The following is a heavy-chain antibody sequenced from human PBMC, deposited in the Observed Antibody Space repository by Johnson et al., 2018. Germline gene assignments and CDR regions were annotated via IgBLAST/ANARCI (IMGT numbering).Heavy chain of an antibody. CDR2: MHPDRGNT. CDR1: GNTFASYD. Sequence: QVQLVQSGAEVKKPGASVKVSCRASGNTFASYDINWVRLATGQGLEWMGRMHPDRGNTGFAQRFQGRVTMTRNTSISTAYMELSGLRSEDTAVYFGARSGGTVGAQVYYFGMDVWGQGTTVTVSS. V-gene: IGHV1-8*01. D-gene: IGHD1-26*01. J-gene: IGHJ6*02. CDR3: ARSGGTVGAQVYYFGMDV.